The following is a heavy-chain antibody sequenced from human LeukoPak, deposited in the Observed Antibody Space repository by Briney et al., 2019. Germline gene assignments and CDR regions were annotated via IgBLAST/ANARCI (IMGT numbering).Heavy chain of an antibody. J-gene: IGHJ6*03. CDR2: VSSGSSTI. CDR1: GFTFSDYY. V-gene: IGHV3-11*04. CDR3: ARDAGSWYYYYMDV. Sequence: PGGSLRLSCAASGFTFSDYYMSWIRQAPGKALEWVSYVSSGSSTIYYADSVKGRFTVSRDNGKRSLYLHMNSLRAEDTAMYYCARDAGSWYYYYMDVWGKGTTVTVSS. D-gene: IGHD6-13*01.